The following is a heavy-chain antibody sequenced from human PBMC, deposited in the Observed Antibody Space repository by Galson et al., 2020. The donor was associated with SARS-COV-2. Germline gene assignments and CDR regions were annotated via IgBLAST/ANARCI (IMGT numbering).Heavy chain of an antibody. J-gene: IGHJ4*02. Sequence: ASVKVSCTASGYTFTSYGISWVRQAPAQGLEWMGWISGYNGNTKYAQKLQGRVIMTTDTSTSTAYMELRSLRSDDTAVYYCARDRPARRIDYQLYYFDYWGQGTLVTVSS. CDR1: GYTFTSYG. V-gene: IGHV1-18*01. CDR3: ARDRPARRIDYQLYYFDY. D-gene: IGHD2-2*01. CDR2: ISGYNGNT.